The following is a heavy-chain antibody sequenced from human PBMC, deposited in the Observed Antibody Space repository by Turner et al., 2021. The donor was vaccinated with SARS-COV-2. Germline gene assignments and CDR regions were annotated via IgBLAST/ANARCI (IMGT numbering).Heavy chain of an antibody. CDR1: GGTFRSYV. CDR2: ISPISGTA. V-gene: IGHV1-69*01. J-gene: IGHJ6*02. CDR3: ARGKNYYGSGSYYPTHYYYGMDV. D-gene: IGHD3-10*01. Sequence: QVQLVQSGAEVKKPGSSVKVSCKASGGTFRSYVISWVRQAPGQGLEWMGGISPISGTAYYAQKFQGRVTITADESTSTAYMELSSLRSEDTAVYNCARGKNYYGSGSYYPTHYYYGMDVWGQGTTVTVSS.